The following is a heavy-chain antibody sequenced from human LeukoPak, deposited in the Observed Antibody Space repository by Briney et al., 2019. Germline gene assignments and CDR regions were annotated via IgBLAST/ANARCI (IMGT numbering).Heavy chain of an antibody. J-gene: IGHJ6*02. D-gene: IGHD6-13*01. Sequence: SETLSLTCTVSGGSISSSSYYWGWIRQPPGKGLEWIGSIYYSGSTYYNPSLKSRVTISVDTSKNQFSLKLSSVTAADTAVYYCARQEYSSSWCFRSSVGMDVWGQGTTVTVSS. CDR3: ARQEYSSSWCFRSSVGMDV. CDR1: GGSISSSSYY. V-gene: IGHV4-39*01. CDR2: IYYSGST.